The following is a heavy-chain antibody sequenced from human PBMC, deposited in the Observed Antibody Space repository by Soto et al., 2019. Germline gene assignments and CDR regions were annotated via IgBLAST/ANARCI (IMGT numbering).Heavy chain of an antibody. Sequence: QVQLQESGPGLVKPSETLSLTCTVSGGSITSYYWSWIRQPPGKGLEWIGYIYYSGSTNYNPSLKSRVTISVDTSKNQFSLKLSSVTAADTAVYYCAKFKKGDFDFWTEDNWFDPWGQGTLVTVSS. J-gene: IGHJ5*02. CDR1: GGSITSYY. V-gene: IGHV4-59*08. CDR3: AKFKKGDFDFWTEDNWFDP. D-gene: IGHD3-3*01. CDR2: IYYSGST.